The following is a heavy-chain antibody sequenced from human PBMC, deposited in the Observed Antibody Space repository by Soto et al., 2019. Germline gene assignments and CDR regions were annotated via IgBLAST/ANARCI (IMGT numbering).Heavy chain of an antibody. V-gene: IGHV3-30-3*01. CDR2: ISYDGSNK. CDR3: ARDGIAAAGTNYYYGMDV. D-gene: IGHD6-13*01. CDR1: GFTFTSHA. J-gene: IGHJ6*02. Sequence: SLRLSCAASGFTFTSHAMHWVRQTPGKGLEWVAVISYDGSNKYYADSVKGRFTISRDNSKNTLYLQMNSLRAEDTAVYYCARDGIAAAGTNYYYGMDVWGQGTTVTVSS.